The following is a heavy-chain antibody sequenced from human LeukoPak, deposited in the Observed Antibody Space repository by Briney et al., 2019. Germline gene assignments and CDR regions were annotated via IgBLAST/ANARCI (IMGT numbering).Heavy chain of an antibody. D-gene: IGHD1-26*01. Sequence: PGGSLRLSCAASGFTFSRHAMSWVRQAPGKGLEWVSVISGSGGSTYYADSVKGRFTISRDNSKNTLYLQMNSLRAEDTAVYYCAKPVSGNYYYGMDVWGQGTTVTVSS. J-gene: IGHJ6*02. CDR1: GFTFSRHA. CDR2: ISGSGGST. CDR3: AKPVSGNYYYGMDV. V-gene: IGHV3-23*01.